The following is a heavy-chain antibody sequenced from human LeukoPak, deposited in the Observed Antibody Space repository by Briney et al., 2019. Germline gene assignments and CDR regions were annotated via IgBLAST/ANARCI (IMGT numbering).Heavy chain of an antibody. D-gene: IGHD3-10*01. CDR1: GYSNSSGYY. CDR3: ARHRHYYGSGSYKDWFDP. CDR2: IYHSGST. V-gene: IGHV4-38-2*01. J-gene: IGHJ5*02. Sequence: PSETLSLTCAVSGYSNSSGYYWGWIRQPPGEGLEWIGSIYHSGSTYYNPSLKSRVTISVDTSKNQFSLKLRSVTAADTAVYYCARHRHYYGSGSYKDWFDPWGQGTLVTVSS.